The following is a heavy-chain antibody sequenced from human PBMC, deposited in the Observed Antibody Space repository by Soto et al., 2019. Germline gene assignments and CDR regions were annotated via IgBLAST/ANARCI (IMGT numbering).Heavy chain of an antibody. Sequence: GGSLRLSCAASGFTFSSYGMHWVRQAPGKGLEWVAVISYDGSNKYYADSVKGRFTISRDNSKNTLYLQMNSLRAEDTAVYYCAKEELRQGRANFDYWGQGTLVTVSS. CDR2: ISYDGSNK. V-gene: IGHV3-30*18. D-gene: IGHD1-26*01. J-gene: IGHJ4*02. CDR3: AKEELRQGRANFDY. CDR1: GFTFSSYG.